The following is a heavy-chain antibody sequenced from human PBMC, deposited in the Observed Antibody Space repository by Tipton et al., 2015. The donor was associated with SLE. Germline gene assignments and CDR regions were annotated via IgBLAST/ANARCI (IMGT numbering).Heavy chain of an antibody. J-gene: IGHJ5*02. CDR3: ARDRGADILTFGFDP. V-gene: IGHV3-30*02. Sequence: SGFILSDYDIHWVRQAPGKGLEWVTSIRDDGSSEHYADSVKGRFTISRDNSKNTLYLQLNSLRAEDTAVYYCARDRGADILTFGFDPWGQGTLVTVSS. CDR1: GFILSDYD. CDR2: IRDDGSSE. D-gene: IGHD3-9*01.